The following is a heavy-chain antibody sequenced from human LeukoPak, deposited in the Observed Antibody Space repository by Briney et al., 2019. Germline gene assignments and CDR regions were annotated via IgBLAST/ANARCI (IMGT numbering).Heavy chain of an antibody. CDR3: ARDYVGVVAATRYYYGMDV. D-gene: IGHD2-15*01. CDR2: INPNSGGT. CDR1: GYTLTGYY. Sequence: ASVTVSCKASGYTLTGYYMHWVRQAPGQGLEGMGWINPNSGGTNYAHKFQDRLTLTRDTSMSTAYMELSRLRSDDTAVYYCARDYVGVVAATRYYYGMDVWGQGTTVTVSS. V-gene: IGHV1-2*02. J-gene: IGHJ6*02.